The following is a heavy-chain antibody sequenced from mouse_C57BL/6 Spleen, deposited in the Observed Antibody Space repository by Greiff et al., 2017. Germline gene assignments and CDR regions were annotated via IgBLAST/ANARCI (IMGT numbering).Heavy chain of an antibody. CDR3: ARGRYSNYFYAMDY. Sequence: QVQLQQPGAELVMPGASVKLSCKASGYTFTSYWMHWVKQRPGQGLEWIGEIDPSDSYTNYNQKFKGKSTLTVDKSSSTAYMQLSSLTSEDSAVYYCARGRYSNYFYAMDYWGQGTSVTVSS. J-gene: IGHJ4*01. D-gene: IGHD2-5*01. V-gene: IGHV1-69*01. CDR1: GYTFTSYW. CDR2: IDPSDSYT.